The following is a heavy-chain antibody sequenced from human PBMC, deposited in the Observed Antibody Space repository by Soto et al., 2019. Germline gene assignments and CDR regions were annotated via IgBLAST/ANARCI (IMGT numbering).Heavy chain of an antibody. D-gene: IGHD3-22*01. CDR1: GFTFSSYG. CDR3: AKDREVWSSGYFYFDY. V-gene: IGHV3-30*18. Sequence: PGGSLRLSCAASGFTFSSYGMHWVRQAPGKGLEWVAVISYDGSNKYYADSVKGRFTISRDNSKNTLYLQMNSLRAEDTAVYYCAKDREVWSSGYFYFDYWGQGTLVTVSS. J-gene: IGHJ4*02. CDR2: ISYDGSNK.